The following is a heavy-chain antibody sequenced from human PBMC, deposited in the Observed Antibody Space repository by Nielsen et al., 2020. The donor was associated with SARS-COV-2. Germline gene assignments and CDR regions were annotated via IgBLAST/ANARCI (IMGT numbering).Heavy chain of an antibody. CDR1: GFTFSSYN. CDR2: ISNTSNDI. Sequence: GESLKISCAASGFTFSSYNMNWVRQAPGKGLEWVSSISNTSNDIYYTDSVKGRYTISRDNAKNSLFLQMNSLRAEDTAVYYCARDGSGFDYWGQGTLVTVSS. V-gene: IGHV3-21*01. D-gene: IGHD1-1*01. CDR3: ARDGSGFDY. J-gene: IGHJ4*02.